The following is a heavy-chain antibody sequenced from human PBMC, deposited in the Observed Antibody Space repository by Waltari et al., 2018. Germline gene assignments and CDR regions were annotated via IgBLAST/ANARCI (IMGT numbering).Heavy chain of an antibody. Sequence: QVQLQESGPGLVTPSETLSLTCTVSGGSISSSYWSWTRQPPGKGLEWIGYIHYSGSTNYSPSLKSRVAISVDTSKNQFSLKLNSVTAADTAVYYCARHLPSNWKYDYWGQGTLVTVSS. D-gene: IGHD1-7*01. J-gene: IGHJ4*02. CDR1: GGSISSSY. CDR3: ARHLPSNWKYDY. CDR2: IHYSGST. V-gene: IGHV4-59*08.